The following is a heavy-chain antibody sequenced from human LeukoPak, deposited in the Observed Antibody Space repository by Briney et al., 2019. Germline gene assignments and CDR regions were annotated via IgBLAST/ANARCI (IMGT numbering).Heavy chain of an antibody. V-gene: IGHV4-59*01. J-gene: IGHJ4*02. CDR2: IYYSGST. CDR1: GGSISSYY. Sequence: SETLSLTCTVSGGSISSYYWSWIRQPPGKGLEWIGYIYYSGSTNYNPSLKSRVTISVDTSKNQFSLKLSSVTAADTAVYYCARAEREDYDFWSGPYYFDYWGQGTLVTVSS. CDR3: ARAEREDYDFWSGPYYFDY. D-gene: IGHD3-3*01.